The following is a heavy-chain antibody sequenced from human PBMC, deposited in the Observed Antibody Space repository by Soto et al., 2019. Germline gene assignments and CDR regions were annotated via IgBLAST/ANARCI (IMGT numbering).Heavy chain of an antibody. J-gene: IGHJ6*02. Sequence: SGPTLVNPTQTLTLTCAFSGFSLSSTGMCVSWIGQPPGRALEWLALIDWADDKYYSTSLKTRLTISKDASINQVVLTMADMDPADTAIYYCARVVAAGAYYYYGMDVWGPGTTVTVSS. V-gene: IGHV2-70*12. D-gene: IGHD2-2*01. CDR3: ARVVAAGAYYYYGMDV. CDR2: IDWADDK. CDR1: GFSLSSTGMC.